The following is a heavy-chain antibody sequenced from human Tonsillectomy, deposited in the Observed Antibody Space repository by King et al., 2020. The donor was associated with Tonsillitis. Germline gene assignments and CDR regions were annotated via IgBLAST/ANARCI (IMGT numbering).Heavy chain of an antibody. V-gene: IGHV3-30-3*01. D-gene: IGHD6-13*01. J-gene: IGHJ3*02. CDR1: GFIFRTYA. CDR2: ISDDGNTK. CDR3: SRDTHKYSASWSYAFHI. Sequence: VQLVESGGGVVQPGRSLRLSCGVSGFIFRTYAMHWVRQAPGKGLQWVAVISDDGNTKYYADSVKGRFTISRDNSKNTLYLQMNSLRAEDTAVYYCSRDTHKYSASWSYAFHIWGQGTMVTVSS.